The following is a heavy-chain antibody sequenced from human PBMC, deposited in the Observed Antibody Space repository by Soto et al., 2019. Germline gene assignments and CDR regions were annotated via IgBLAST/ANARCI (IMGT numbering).Heavy chain of an antibody. Sequence: GGSLRLSCAASGFTFSNYAMSWVRQAPGKGLEWVSGINNNGGITHYADSVKGRFTISRDNSKNTLYLQINSLRAEDTAVYYCAQAHTSGWSSYCYYGLDVWGQGTTVTVS. D-gene: IGHD6-19*01. J-gene: IGHJ6*02. CDR2: INNNGGIT. CDR3: AQAHTSGWSSYCYYGLDV. V-gene: IGHV3-23*01. CDR1: GFTFSNYA.